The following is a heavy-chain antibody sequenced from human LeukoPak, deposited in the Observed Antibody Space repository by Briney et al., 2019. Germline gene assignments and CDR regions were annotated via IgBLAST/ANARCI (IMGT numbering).Heavy chain of an antibody. V-gene: IGHV4-59*01. CDR3: ARASNDFRSGTIYYYYYMDV. Sequence: SETLSLTCTVSGGSISSYYWSSIRQPPGKGLEWIGDIYYSGSTNYNPSLKSRVTISVDTSKNQFSLKLSSVTAADTAVYYCARASNDFRSGTIYYYYYMDVWGKGTTVTVSS. J-gene: IGHJ6*03. CDR2: IYYSGST. CDR1: GGSISSYY. D-gene: IGHD3-3*01.